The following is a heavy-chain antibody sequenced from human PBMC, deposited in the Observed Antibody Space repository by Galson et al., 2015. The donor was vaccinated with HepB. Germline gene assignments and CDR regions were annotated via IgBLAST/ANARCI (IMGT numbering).Heavy chain of an antibody. V-gene: IGHV1-18*04. CDR2: ISAYNGNT. J-gene: IGHJ6*02. CDR1: GYTFTSYG. D-gene: IGHD2-2*01. CDR3: ARDRCSSTNCYEYYYYGMDV. Sequence: SVKVSCKASGYTFTSYGISWVRQAPGQGLEWMGWISAYNGNTNYAQKLQGRVTMTTDTSTSTAYMELRSLRSDDTAVYYCARDRCSSTNCYEYYYYGMDVWGQGTTVTVSS.